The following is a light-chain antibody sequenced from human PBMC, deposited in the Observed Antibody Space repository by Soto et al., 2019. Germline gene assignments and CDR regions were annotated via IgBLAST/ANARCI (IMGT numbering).Light chain of an antibody. J-gene: IGLJ2*01. CDR3: ISSTDREDCV. V-gene: IGLV2-14*03. Sequence: QPVLTQPGSVSGSPGQSITISCSGTSSDIGSYNHVAWYQQFPGKSPKLMIYPVSDRPPGVSDRFSGSKSGITASLTISGLATEDDADYCCISSTDREDCVFGGGKKVTV. CDR2: PVS. CDR1: SSDIGSYNH.